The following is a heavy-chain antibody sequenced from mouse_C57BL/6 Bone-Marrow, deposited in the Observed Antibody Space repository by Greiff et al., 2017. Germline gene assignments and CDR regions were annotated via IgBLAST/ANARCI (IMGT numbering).Heavy chain of an antibody. CDR1: GFTFSDYY. Sequence: EVKLVESGGGLVQPGGSLKLSCAASGFTFSDYYMYWVRQTPEKRLEWVAYISNGGCSTYYPDTVKGRFTISRDNAKNTLYLQMSRLKSEDTAMYYCAIRGAYWGQGTLVTVSA. CDR2: ISNGGCST. V-gene: IGHV5-12*01. J-gene: IGHJ3*01. CDR3: AIRGAY.